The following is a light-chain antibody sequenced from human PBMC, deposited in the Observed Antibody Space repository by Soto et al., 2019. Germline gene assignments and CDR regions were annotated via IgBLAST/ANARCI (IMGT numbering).Light chain of an antibody. CDR1: SNDVGGYNY. J-gene: IGLJ1*01. Sequence: QSALTQPPSASGSPGQSVTISCTGTSNDVGGYNYGSWYQQHPGKAPKLMIYEVNKWPSGVPDRFSGSKSGNTASLTVSGLQGEDEADYYCSSFAVSNSFVFGTGTKVTVL. V-gene: IGLV2-8*01. CDR2: EVN. CDR3: SSFAVSNSFV.